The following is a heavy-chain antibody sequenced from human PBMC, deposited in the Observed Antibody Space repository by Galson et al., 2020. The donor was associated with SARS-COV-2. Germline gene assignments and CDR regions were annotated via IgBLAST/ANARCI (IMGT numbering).Heavy chain of an antibody. Sequence: TGGSLRLSCAASGFTFSYYGMHWVRQAPGQGLEWVAVISYGGSEKHFADSVQGRFTISRDNSKSTLYLQMSSLRAADTAVYYCAAGIVIVPSARYGMDVWGQGTTVTVSS. J-gene: IGHJ6*02. CDR3: AAGIVIVPSARYGMDV. CDR2: ISYGGSEK. V-gene: IGHV3-30*03. D-gene: IGHD2-2*01. CDR1: GFTFSYYG.